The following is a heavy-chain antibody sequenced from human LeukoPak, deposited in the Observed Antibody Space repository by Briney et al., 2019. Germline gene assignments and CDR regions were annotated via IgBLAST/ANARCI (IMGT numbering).Heavy chain of an antibody. J-gene: IGHJ5*02. CDR1: GGSFSGYY. CDR2: INHSGST. V-gene: IGHV4-34*01. Sequence: SETLSLTCAVYGGSFSGYYWSWIRQPPGKGLEWIGEINHSGSTNYNPSLKSRVTISVDTSKNQFSLKLSSVTAADTAVYYCARAAGGIQLWNNWFDPWGQGTLVTASS. CDR3: ARAAGGIQLWNNWFDP. D-gene: IGHD5-18*01.